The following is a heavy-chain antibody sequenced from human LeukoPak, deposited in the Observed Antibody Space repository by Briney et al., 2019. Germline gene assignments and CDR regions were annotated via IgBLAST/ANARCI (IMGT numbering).Heavy chain of an antibody. Sequence: ASVKVSCKASGYTFTGYYMHWVRQAPGQGLEWMGRINPNSGGTNYAQKLQGRVTMTRDTSISTAYMELSSLRSEDTAVYYCASRVSGYSYAFDIWGQGTMVTVSS. CDR2: INPNSGGT. CDR3: ASRVSGYSYAFDI. CDR1: GYTFTGYY. V-gene: IGHV1-2*06. J-gene: IGHJ3*02. D-gene: IGHD3-22*01.